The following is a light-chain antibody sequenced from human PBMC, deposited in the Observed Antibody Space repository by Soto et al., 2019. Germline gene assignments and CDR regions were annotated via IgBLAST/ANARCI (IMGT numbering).Light chain of an antibody. CDR1: QSVSSN. CDR3: QPYNNWPLT. Sequence: EIVMTQSPATLSVSPGERATLSCRASQSVSSNLAWYQQKPGQAPRLLIYGASTRATGVPARFSGSRSGPEFTLTINNLQSEDFAIYYCQPYNNWPLTFGGGTKVDIK. V-gene: IGKV3-15*01. CDR2: GAS. J-gene: IGKJ4*01.